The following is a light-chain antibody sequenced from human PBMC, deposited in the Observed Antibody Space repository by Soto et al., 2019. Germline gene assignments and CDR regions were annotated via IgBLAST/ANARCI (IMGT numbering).Light chain of an antibody. V-gene: IGLV2-14*03. CDR2: DVS. J-gene: IGLJ1*01. CDR3: SSHTSSSTHV. CDR1: SSDVGAYTF. Sequence: QSALTQPASVSGSPGQSITISCTGTSSDVGAYTFVSWYQQHPDKVPKLMIFDVSRRPSGVSDRFSGSKSGNTASLTISGLQPEDEADYYCSSHTSSSTHVFGSGTKVTVL.